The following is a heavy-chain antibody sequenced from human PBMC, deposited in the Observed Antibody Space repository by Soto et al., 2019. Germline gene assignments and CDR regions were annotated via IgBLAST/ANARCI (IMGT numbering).Heavy chain of an antibody. D-gene: IGHD3-22*01. CDR2: ISAYNGNT. J-gene: IGHJ5*02. CDR3: ARDLSTIIVVVIGWFDT. Sequence: ASVKVSCKASGYTFTSYGISWVRQAPGQGLEWMGWISAYNGNTNYAQKLQGRVTMTTDTSTSTAYMELRSLRSDDTAVYYCARDLSTIIVVVIGWFDTWGQEAVLTVSS. CDR1: GYTFTSYG. V-gene: IGHV1-18*01.